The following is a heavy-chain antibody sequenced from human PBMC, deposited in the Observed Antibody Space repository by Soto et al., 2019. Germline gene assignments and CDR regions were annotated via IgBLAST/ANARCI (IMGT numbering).Heavy chain of an antibody. CDR1: GGTFNKYS. CDR2: IIPLFATP. D-gene: IGHD3-22*01. J-gene: IGHJ4*02. CDR3: ARQFDHDRSGYYYAY. Sequence: SVKVSCKASGGTFNKYSIDWVRQAPGQGPEWVGGIIPLFATPNYAQKFQGRVTITADEVTNTVYMGLRSLTSEDTGVYYCARQFDHDRSGYYYAYWGQGTQVTVSS. V-gene: IGHV1-69*13.